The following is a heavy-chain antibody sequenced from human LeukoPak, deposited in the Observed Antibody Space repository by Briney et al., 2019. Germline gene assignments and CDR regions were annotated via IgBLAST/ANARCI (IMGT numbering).Heavy chain of an antibody. CDR2: ISSSGSTI. V-gene: IGHV3-48*03. CDR1: GFTFSSYE. CDR3: ARGPFASGSYY. D-gene: IGHD3-10*01. Sequence: PGGSLRLSCAASGFTFSSYEMNWVRQAPGKGLEWVSYISSSGSTIYYADSVKGRFTISRDNAKNSLYLQMNSLIAEDTAVYYCARGPFASGSYYWGQGTLVTVSS. J-gene: IGHJ4*02.